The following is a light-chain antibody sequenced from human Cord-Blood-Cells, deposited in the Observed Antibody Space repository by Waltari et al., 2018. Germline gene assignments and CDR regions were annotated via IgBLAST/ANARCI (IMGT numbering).Light chain of an antibody. CDR2: GKN. J-gene: IGLJ1*01. V-gene: IGLV3-19*01. Sequence: SSELTQDPAVSVALGQTVRITCQGDSLRSYYASWYQQKPGQAPVLVIYGKNKRPSGSPDRFSGSSSGNTASLTIAGAQAEDEADYYCNSRDSSGNHHYVFGTGTKVTVL. CDR1: SLRSYY. CDR3: NSRDSSGNHHYV.